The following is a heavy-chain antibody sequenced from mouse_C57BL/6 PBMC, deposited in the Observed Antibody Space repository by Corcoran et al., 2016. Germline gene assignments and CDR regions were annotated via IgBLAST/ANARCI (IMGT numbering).Heavy chain of an antibody. D-gene: IGHD2-1*01. J-gene: IGHJ2*01. Sequence: QIQLVQSGPELKKPGETVKISCKASGYTFTTYGMSWVKQAPGKGLKWMGWINTYSGVPTYADDFKGRFAFSLETSASTAYLQINYLKNEDTATYFCARYNYDYWGQGTTLTVSS. CDR1: GYTFTTYG. CDR3: ARYNYDY. CDR2: INTYSGVP. V-gene: IGHV9-3*01.